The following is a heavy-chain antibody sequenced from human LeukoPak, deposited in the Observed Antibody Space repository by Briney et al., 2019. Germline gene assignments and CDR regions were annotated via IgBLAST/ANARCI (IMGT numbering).Heavy chain of an antibody. Sequence: GGSLRLSCVASGFGFSNHDMTWGRRAPGKGLEWVSSISGSNSYIFYADSVKGRFTVSRDNAKDSLYLQMNSLRAEDTAVYYCARALTTLTYEGYWGQGTLVTVSS. CDR3: ARALTTLTYEGY. CDR2: ISGSNSYI. D-gene: IGHD1-1*01. J-gene: IGHJ4*02. CDR1: GFGFSNHD. V-gene: IGHV3-21*01.